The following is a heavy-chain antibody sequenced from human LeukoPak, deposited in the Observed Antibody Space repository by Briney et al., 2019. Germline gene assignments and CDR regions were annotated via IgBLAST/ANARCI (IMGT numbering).Heavy chain of an antibody. Sequence: GGSLRLSCAASEFTFSDYAMSWVRQAPGKGLEWVSGISGSGSNTYHADSVKGRFTISRDNSKRTLYLQMNNLRAEDTAVYYCATGFSLVEFDYWGQGTLVTVSS. CDR2: ISGSGSNT. CDR1: EFTFSDYA. CDR3: ATGFSLVEFDY. D-gene: IGHD3-16*02. J-gene: IGHJ4*02. V-gene: IGHV3-23*01.